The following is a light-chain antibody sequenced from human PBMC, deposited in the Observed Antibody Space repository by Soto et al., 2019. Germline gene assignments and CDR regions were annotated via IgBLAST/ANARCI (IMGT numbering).Light chain of an antibody. CDR2: EGS. V-gene: IGLV2-23*01. CDR3: CSYAGVGV. Sequence: ALTQPASVSGSPGHSITISCTGTSSDVGSYNLVSWYQQHPGKAPKLMIYEGSKRPSGVSNRFSGSKSGNTASLTISGLQAEDEADYYCCSYAGVGVFGTGTKVNRP. J-gene: IGLJ1*01. CDR1: SSDVGSYNL.